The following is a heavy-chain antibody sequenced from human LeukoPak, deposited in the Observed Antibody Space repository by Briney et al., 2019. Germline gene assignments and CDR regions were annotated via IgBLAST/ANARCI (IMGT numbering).Heavy chain of an antibody. J-gene: IGHJ4*02. CDR1: GFTVSSNY. CDR3: ARDYYDSSGYLEY. V-gene: IGHV3-66*01. D-gene: IGHD3-22*01. Sequence: PGGSLRLSCAASGFTVSSNYMSWVREAPGKGLEWVSVIYSGGSTYYADSVKGRFTISRDNSKNTLYLQMNSLRAEDTAVYYCARDYYDSSGYLEYWGQGTLVTVSS. CDR2: IYSGGST.